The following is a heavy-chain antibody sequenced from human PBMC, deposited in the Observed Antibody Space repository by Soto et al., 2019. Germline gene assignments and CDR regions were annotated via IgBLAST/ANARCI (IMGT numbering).Heavy chain of an antibody. CDR1: GFTFSSYA. CDR3: AKARRVERITMIVVVRGPLYGMDV. Sequence: PGGSLRLSCAASGFTFSSYAMSWVRQAPGKGLEWVSAISGGGGSTYYADSVKGRFTISRDNSKNTLYLQMNSLRAEDTAVYYCAKARRVERITMIVVVRGPLYGMDVWGQGTTVTVSS. J-gene: IGHJ6*02. D-gene: IGHD3-22*01. CDR2: ISGGGGST. V-gene: IGHV3-23*01.